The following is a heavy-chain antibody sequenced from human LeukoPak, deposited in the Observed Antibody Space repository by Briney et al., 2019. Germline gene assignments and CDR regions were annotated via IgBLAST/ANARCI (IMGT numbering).Heavy chain of an antibody. Sequence: GGSLSLSCAASGFAVSSNHMNWVREAPGKGLEWVSAIGNSGDNIHYADSVKGRFSISRDNSKSTLYLEMNSLRAEDTAVYYCAKDRYYGGNSGGDYWGQGTLVTVSS. CDR2: IGNSGDNI. CDR3: AKDRYYGGNSGGDY. D-gene: IGHD4-23*01. J-gene: IGHJ4*02. CDR1: GFAVSSNH. V-gene: IGHV3-23*01.